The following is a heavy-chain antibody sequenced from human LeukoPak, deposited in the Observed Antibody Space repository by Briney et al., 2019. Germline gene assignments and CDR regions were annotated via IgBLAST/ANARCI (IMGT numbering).Heavy chain of an antibody. CDR3: AREGALYVWGVRSVCMDV. J-gene: IGHJ6*03. Sequence: PGGTLRLSCAASGFTFSSYGMSWVRQAPGKGLEWVSAISGSGGSTYYADSVKGRFTISRDNSKNTLYLQMNSLRAEDTAVYYCAREGALYVWGVRSVCMDVWGKGTTVTVSS. D-gene: IGHD3-16*01. V-gene: IGHV3-23*01. CDR2: ISGSGGST. CDR1: GFTFSSYG.